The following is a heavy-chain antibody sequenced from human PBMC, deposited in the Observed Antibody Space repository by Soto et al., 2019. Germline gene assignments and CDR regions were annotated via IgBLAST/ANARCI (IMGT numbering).Heavy chain of an antibody. J-gene: IGHJ4*02. CDR2: ISGSGSST. CDR1: GFTFSSYG. V-gene: IGHV3-23*01. D-gene: IGHD3-9*01. CDR3: AKTESFNGYYNAFDY. Sequence: GGSLRLSCAASGFTFSSYGMHWVRQAPGKGLEWVSSISGSGSSTYYADSVKGRFTISRDNSKKTLYLQMESLTAGDTAVYYCAKTESFNGYYNAFDYWGQGTRVTVSS.